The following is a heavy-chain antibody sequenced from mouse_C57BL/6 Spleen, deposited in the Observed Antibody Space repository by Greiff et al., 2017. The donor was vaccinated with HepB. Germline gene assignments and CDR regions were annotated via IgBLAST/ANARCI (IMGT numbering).Heavy chain of an antibody. CDR1: GYTFTGYW. Sequence: VQLQQSGAELMKPGASVKLSCKATGYTFTGYWIEWVKQRPGHGLEWIGEILPGRGSTNYNDKFKGKATFTADTSSNTAYMQLSSLTTEDSAIHYGARGRYYGSSLWWYFDVWGTGTTVTVSS. CDR2: ILPGRGST. V-gene: IGHV1-9*01. J-gene: IGHJ1*03. CDR3: ARGRYYGSSLWWYFDV. D-gene: IGHD1-1*01.